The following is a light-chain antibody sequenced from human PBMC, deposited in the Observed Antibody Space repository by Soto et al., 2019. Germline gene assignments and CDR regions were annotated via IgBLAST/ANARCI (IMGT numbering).Light chain of an antibody. CDR3: CSYAGSYTWV. Sequence: QSALTQPRSVSGSPGQSVTISCTGTSSDIGGYNFVSWYQQHPGKAPKVTISDVSKRPSGVPDRFSGSKSGNTASLTISGLQAEDEADYYCCSYAGSYTWVFGGGTKLTVL. J-gene: IGLJ3*02. V-gene: IGLV2-11*01. CDR1: SSDIGGYNF. CDR2: DVS.